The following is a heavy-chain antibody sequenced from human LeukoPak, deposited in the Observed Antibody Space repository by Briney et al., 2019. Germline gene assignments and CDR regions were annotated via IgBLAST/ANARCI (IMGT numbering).Heavy chain of an antibody. V-gene: IGHV4-34*01. CDR2: IYYSGST. J-gene: IGHJ4*02. CDR3: ARRGYDSSGYYRNY. CDR1: GGSFSGYY. D-gene: IGHD3-22*01. Sequence: SETLSLTCAVYGGSFSGYYWSWIRQPPGKGLEWIGSIYYSGSTYYNPSLKSRVTISVDTSKNQFSLKLSSVTAADTAVYYCARRGYDSSGYYRNYWGQGTLVTVSS.